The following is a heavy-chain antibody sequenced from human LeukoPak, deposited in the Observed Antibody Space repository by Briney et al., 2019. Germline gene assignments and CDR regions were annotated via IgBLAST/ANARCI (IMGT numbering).Heavy chain of an antibody. CDR1: GYTFTSFD. J-gene: IGHJ5*02. Sequence: ASVKVSCKASGYTFTSFDINWVRQATGRGLEWLGWMTPNSGQTGYAQKFQGRVTLTRDTSTSTAYMELSSLTSEDTAVYYCARNEYATGWFDHWGQGTVVTVSS. CDR3: ARNEYATGWFDH. V-gene: IGHV1-8*01. D-gene: IGHD2-2*01. CDR2: MTPNSGQT.